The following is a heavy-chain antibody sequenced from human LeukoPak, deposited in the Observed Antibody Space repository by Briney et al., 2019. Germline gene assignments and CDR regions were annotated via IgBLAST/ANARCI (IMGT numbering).Heavy chain of an antibody. V-gene: IGHV1-18*01. CDR3: AREPTGYYDILTGYYTGPLTDY. Sequence: GASVKVSCKASGYTFTSYGISWVRQAPGQGLEWMGWISAYNGNTNYAQKLQGRVTMTTDTSTSTAYMELRSLRSDDTAVYYCAREPTGYYDILTGYYTGPLTDYWGQGTLVTVSS. CDR2: ISAYNGNT. D-gene: IGHD3-9*01. J-gene: IGHJ4*02. CDR1: GYTFTSYG.